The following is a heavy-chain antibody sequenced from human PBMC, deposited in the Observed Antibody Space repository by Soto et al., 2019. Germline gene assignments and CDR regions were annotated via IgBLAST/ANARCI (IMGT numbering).Heavy chain of an antibody. V-gene: IGHV2-5*02. Sequence: QITLKESGPALVKPTQTLTLTCSFSGFSLTTAGMGVGWIRQPPGNAPEWVALVYWDDDKRYNPSLRSRLTITKDTSKNLVVVTLTDMDPVDTGTYYCARRGTSSAAAGWFDPWGQGILVTVSS. CDR2: VYWDDDK. J-gene: IGHJ5*02. D-gene: IGHD3-16*01. CDR1: GFSLTTAGMG. CDR3: ARRGTSSAAAGWFDP.